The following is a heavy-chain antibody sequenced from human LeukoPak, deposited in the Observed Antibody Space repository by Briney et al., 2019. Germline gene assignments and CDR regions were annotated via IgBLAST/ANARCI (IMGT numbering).Heavy chain of an antibody. J-gene: IGHJ4*02. V-gene: IGHV3-30*02. Sequence: GGSLRLSCAASGFMFSSYGMHWVRQAPGKGLEWVAFIQYDGSKEYYADSVKGRFTISRDNAKNSLYLQMNSLRAEDTAVYYCARERGLGSHDYWGQGTLVTVSS. CDR1: GFMFSSYG. CDR3: ARERGLGSHDY. CDR2: IQYDGSKE.